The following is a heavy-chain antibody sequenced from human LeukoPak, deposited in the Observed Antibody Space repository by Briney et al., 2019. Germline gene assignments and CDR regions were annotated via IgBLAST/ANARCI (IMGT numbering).Heavy chain of an antibody. CDR1: GFTFTSYE. Sequence: GGSLRLSCAASGFTFTSYEMNWVRQAPGEGLEWISFVSYSGNTIYYADSVKGRFTISRDNAKNSLYLQMNSLGPQDTAVYYCARPRISGDAFDIWGQGTMVTVSS. V-gene: IGHV3-48*03. D-gene: IGHD1-26*01. CDR2: VSYSGNTI. J-gene: IGHJ3*02. CDR3: ARPRISGDAFDI.